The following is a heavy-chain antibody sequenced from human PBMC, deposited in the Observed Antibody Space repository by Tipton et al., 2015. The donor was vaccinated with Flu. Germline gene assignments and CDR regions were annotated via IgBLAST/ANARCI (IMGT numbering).Heavy chain of an antibody. CDR3: ARAHYFDVNGYIDP. Sequence: SLRLSCAASTFTFNMHAMSWVRQAPGKGLEWLAVISFDGDKKYYADSVKGRFTISRDNPNNTVFLQMNSLRADDTALYFCARAHYFDVNGYIDPWGQGTLVTVAS. CDR1: TFTFNMHA. CDR2: ISFDGDKK. J-gene: IGHJ5*02. V-gene: IGHV3-30*03. D-gene: IGHD3-22*01.